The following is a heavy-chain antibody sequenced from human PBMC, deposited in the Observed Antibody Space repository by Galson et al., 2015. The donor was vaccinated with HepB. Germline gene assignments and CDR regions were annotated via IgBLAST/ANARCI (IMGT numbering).Heavy chain of an antibody. V-gene: IGHV3-23*01. D-gene: IGHD6-19*01. CDR2: LGASGVNK. CDR1: GFTFTRHS. CDR3: AKESSGYYYSDS. J-gene: IGHJ4*02. Sequence: SLRLSCAASGFTFTRHSMAWVRQAPGKGLEWVSTLGASGVNKLYADSVKGRFTISRDDSENTLYLQVDSLRAADTAVYFCAKESSGYYYSDSWGQGTLVTVSS.